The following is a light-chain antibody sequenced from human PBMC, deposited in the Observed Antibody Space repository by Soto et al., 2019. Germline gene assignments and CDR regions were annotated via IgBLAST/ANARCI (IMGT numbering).Light chain of an antibody. CDR3: QQSDIWPWT. CDR2: DAS. CDR1: QSVNRY. V-gene: IGKV3-11*01. J-gene: IGKJ1*01. Sequence: EIVLTQSPATLSLSPGERATLSCWASQSVNRYLVWYQQKPGQAPRLLMYDASKRATGIPARFSGSGSGTDFTLTISSLEPEDFAVYYWQQSDIWPWTFGQGTKVEIK.